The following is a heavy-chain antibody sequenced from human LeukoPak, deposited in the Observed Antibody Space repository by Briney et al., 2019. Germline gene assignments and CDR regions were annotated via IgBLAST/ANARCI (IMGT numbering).Heavy chain of an antibody. CDR3: ARGCRSGSYLSRYYYYMDV. CDR1: GYTFTSYD. D-gene: IGHD1-26*01. Sequence: ASVKVSCKASGYTFTSYDINWVRQATGHGLEWMGWMNPNSGNTGYAQKFQGRVTMTRNTSISTAYMELGSLRSEDTAVYYCARGCRSGSYLSRYYYYMDVWGKGTTVTVSS. CDR2: MNPNSGNT. V-gene: IGHV1-8*01. J-gene: IGHJ6*03.